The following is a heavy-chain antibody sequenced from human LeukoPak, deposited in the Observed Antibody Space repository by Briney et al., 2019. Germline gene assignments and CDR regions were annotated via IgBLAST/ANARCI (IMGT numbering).Heavy chain of an antibody. D-gene: IGHD2-2*02. CDR3: AKDSVGRDCSSTSCYIGLDDY. CDR1: GFTFSSYG. J-gene: IGHJ4*02. CDR2: IPYDGSNK. Sequence: GRSLRLSCAASGFTFSSYGMHWVRQAPGKGLEWVAVIPYDGSNKYYADSVKGRFTISRDNSKNTLYLQMNSLRAEDTAVYYCAKDSVGRDCSSTSCYIGLDDYWGQGTLVTVSS. V-gene: IGHV3-30*18.